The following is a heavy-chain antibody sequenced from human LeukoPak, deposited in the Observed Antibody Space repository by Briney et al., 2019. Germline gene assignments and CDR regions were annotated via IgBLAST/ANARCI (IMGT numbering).Heavy chain of an antibody. CDR3: ARGRIRRWYFDL. V-gene: IGHV3-7*01. D-gene: IGHD2-21*01. CDR2: VKQDGSKK. J-gene: IGHJ2*01. Sequence: PGGSLRLSCAASGFTFSRYWMSWVRQAPGKGREWAAVVKQDGSKKFYVDSLKGRFTISRDNANKSLNLEMNSMRIEDTAVYYCARGRIRRWYFDLWGRGTLVTVSS. CDR1: GFTFSRYW.